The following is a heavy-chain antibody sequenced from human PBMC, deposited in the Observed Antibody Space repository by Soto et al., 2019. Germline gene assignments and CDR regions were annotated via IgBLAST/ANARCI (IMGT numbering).Heavy chain of an antibody. Sequence: GGSLRLSCAASGFTFSSYGMHWVRQAPGKGLEWVAVISYDGSNKYYADSVKGRFTISRDNSKNTLYLQMNSLRAEDTAVYYCAKEFLINGDYFYYFDYWGQGTLVTVSS. CDR1: GFTFSSYG. CDR2: ISYDGSNK. D-gene: IGHD4-17*01. V-gene: IGHV3-30*18. J-gene: IGHJ4*02. CDR3: AKEFLINGDYFYYFDY.